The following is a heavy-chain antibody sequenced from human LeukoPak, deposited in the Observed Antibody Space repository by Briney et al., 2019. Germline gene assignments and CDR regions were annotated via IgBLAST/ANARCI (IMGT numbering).Heavy chain of an antibody. Sequence: ASVKVSCKASGYTFTSYGISWVRQAPGQGLEWMGWISAYNGNTNYAQKFQGRVTMTRDTSISTAYMELSSLRSEDTAVYYCARWETVGAIFHYWGQGTLVTVSS. V-gene: IGHV1-18*01. CDR2: ISAYNGNT. CDR3: ARWETVGAIFHY. CDR1: GYTFTSYG. J-gene: IGHJ4*02. D-gene: IGHD1-26*01.